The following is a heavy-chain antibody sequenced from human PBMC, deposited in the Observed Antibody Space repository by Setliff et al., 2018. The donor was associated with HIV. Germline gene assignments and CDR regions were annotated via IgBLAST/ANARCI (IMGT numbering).Heavy chain of an antibody. Sequence: PSETLSLTCTVSGGSISNYYWSWIRQPPGTGLEWIGSFYHSTTYYNPSLKSRVTISVDTSKNQFSLKLISVTAADTAVYYCARYGGNSFWFDPWGQGTLVTVSS. CDR3: ARYGGNSFWFDP. CDR2: FYHSTT. J-gene: IGHJ5*02. V-gene: IGHV4-59*08. D-gene: IGHD2-21*01. CDR1: GGSISNYY.